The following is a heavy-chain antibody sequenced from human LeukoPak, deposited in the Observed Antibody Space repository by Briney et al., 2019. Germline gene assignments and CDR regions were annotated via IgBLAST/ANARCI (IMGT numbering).Heavy chain of an antibody. CDR2: INGDGSSI. Sequence: PGGSLRLSCAAFGFTFSNAWMNWVRQAPGKGLVWVSRINGDGSSIAYADSVKGRFAISRDNTKNTLYLQMNSLRAEDTAVYYCARDLNWGASDYWGQGTLVTVSS. J-gene: IGHJ4*02. V-gene: IGHV3-74*01. CDR3: ARDLNWGASDY. CDR1: GFTFSNAW. D-gene: IGHD7-27*01.